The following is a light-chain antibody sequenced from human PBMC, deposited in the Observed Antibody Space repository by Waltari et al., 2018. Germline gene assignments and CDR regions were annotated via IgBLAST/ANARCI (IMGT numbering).Light chain of an antibody. J-gene: IGLJ2*01. CDR1: SSNIGAGYD. Sequence: QSGLTQPPSVSGAPGQRVTISCTGSSSNIGAGYDVHWYQLLPGTAPKLLIYGNSNRPSGVPDRFSCSKSGTSASLAITGLQAEDEADYYCQSYDSSLSGSIFGGGTKLTVL. V-gene: IGLV1-40*01. CDR2: GNS. CDR3: QSYDSSLSGSI.